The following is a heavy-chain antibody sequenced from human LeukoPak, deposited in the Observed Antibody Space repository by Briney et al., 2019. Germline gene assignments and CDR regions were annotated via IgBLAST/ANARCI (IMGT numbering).Heavy chain of an antibody. V-gene: IGHV4-34*01. Sequence: SSEPLSLTCAVYGESPRDYYWSWIRQPPGKGLEWIGEIDSAETPVYNPSLKSRVTISADTSKNQFSLRLSSVTAADTAVYYCASGDTRRGGTRRETSYYYGMDVWGQGTTVIVSS. CDR1: GESPRDYY. CDR3: ASGDTRRGGTRRETSYYYGMDV. J-gene: IGHJ6*02. D-gene: IGHD1-26*01. CDR2: IDSAETP.